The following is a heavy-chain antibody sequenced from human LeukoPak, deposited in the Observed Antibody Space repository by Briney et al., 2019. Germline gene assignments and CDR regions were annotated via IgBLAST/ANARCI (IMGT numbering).Heavy chain of an antibody. J-gene: IGHJ4*02. CDR1: GFTVSISY. D-gene: IGHD4-17*01. V-gene: IGHV3-53*04. CDR2: IYSGGST. Sequence: GGSLRLSCAASGFTVSISYMSWVRQAPGKGLEWVSVIYSGGSTYYADSVKGRFTISRHNSKNTLYLQMNSLRAEDTAVYYCARMTTVTIFDYWGQGTLVTVSS. CDR3: ARMTTVTIFDY.